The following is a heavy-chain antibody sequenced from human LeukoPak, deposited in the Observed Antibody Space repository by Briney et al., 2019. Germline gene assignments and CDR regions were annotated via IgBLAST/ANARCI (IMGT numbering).Heavy chain of an antibody. V-gene: IGHV1-24*01. CDR1: GYTLTELS. CDR2: FGPEDGKA. J-gene: IGHJ4*02. Sequence: ASVKVSCKVSGYTLTELSTHWVRQAPGRGLEWMGGFGPEDGKAIYAQKFQGRVTMTEDTSTDTVYMELSSLRSGDTAVYYCATGGNSSHDYWGQGTLVTVSS. D-gene: IGHD6-6*01. CDR3: ATGGNSSHDY.